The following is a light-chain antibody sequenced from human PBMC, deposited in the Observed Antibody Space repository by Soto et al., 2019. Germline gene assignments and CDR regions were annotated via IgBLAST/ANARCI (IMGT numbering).Light chain of an antibody. CDR1: SSDVGGYNY. J-gene: IGLJ1*01. V-gene: IGLV2-14*01. Sequence: QSALTQPASVSGSPGQSITISCTGTSSDVGGYNYVSWYQQHPGKAPKLMIYEVSNRPSGVSNRFSGSKSGNTASLTISGLQAEDEADYYCSSYTRSSRPVFGTGTKLTVL. CDR2: EVS. CDR3: SSYTRSSRPV.